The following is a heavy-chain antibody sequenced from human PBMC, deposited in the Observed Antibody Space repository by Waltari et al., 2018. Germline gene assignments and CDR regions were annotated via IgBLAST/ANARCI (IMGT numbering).Heavy chain of an antibody. CDR2: IYYSGST. J-gene: IGHJ3*02. D-gene: IGHD4-17*01. CDR3: ARTTVTTWAAFDI. CDR1: CGTISSYY. Sequence: QVQLQESGPGLVTPSETLSLTCTVSCGTISSYYWSWIRQPPGKGLEWIGYIYYSGSTNYNPSLKSRVTISVDTSKNQFSLKLSSVTAADTAVYYCARTTVTTWAAFDIWGQWTMVTVSS. V-gene: IGHV4-59*01.